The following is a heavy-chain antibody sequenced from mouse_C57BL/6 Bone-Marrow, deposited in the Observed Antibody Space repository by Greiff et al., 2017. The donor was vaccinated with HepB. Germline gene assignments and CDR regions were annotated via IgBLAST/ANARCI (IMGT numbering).Heavy chain of an antibody. V-gene: IGHV1-39*01. Sequence: LVESGPELVKPGASVKISCKASGYSFTDYNMNWVKQSNGKSLEWIGVINTNYGTTSYNQKFKGKATLTVDHSSSTAYMQLNSLTSEDSAVYYCARNWDYFDYWGQGTTLTVSS. J-gene: IGHJ2*01. CDR1: GYSFTDYN. CDR3: ARNWDYFDY. CDR2: INTNYGTT. D-gene: IGHD4-1*01.